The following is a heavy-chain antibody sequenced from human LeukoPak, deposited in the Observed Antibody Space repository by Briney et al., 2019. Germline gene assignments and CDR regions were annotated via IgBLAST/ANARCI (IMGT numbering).Heavy chain of an antibody. D-gene: IGHD2/OR15-2a*01. CDR3: VADLPGTTSPSFDS. V-gene: IGHV3-15*01. Sequence: PGGSLRLSCAASGFTFSAAWMNWVRQAPGKGLEWVGRIKSKSNGGTTDFAAPVRDRFTMSRDDTKNTLNLQMDSLRTQATAAYYCVADLPGTTSPSFDSWGQGTLVTVSS. CDR2: IKSKSNGGTT. CDR1: GFTFSAAW. J-gene: IGHJ4*02.